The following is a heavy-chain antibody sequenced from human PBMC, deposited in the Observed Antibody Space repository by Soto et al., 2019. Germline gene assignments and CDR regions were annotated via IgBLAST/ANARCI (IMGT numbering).Heavy chain of an antibody. V-gene: IGHV3-30-3*01. Sequence: PGGSLRLSCAASGFTFSSYAMHWVRQAPGKGLEWVAVITYDGSNKYYADSVKGRFTISRDNSKSTLYLQMNSLRAEDTAVYYCARDKKRFLEWSHLASSYYATDVWGQGTTVTVSS. J-gene: IGHJ6*02. CDR1: GFTFSSYA. CDR2: ITYDGSNK. D-gene: IGHD3-3*01. CDR3: ARDKKRFLEWSHLASSYYATDV.